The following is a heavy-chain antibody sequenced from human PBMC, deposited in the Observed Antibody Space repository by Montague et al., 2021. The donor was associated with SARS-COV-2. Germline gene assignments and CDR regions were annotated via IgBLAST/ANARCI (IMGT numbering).Heavy chain of an antibody. J-gene: IGHJ4*02. CDR3: ARGLGANLDY. V-gene: IGHV4-59*01. CDR1: RGFINNYY. D-gene: IGHD1-26*01. Sequence: SETLSLTCTVSRGFINNYYWNWIRQSPDKGLEWIGFVFYTGLNKYNPSLESRVTISLDTSGNQFSLRSTSVTAADTAVYFCARGLGANLDYWGQGILVTV. CDR2: VFYTGLN.